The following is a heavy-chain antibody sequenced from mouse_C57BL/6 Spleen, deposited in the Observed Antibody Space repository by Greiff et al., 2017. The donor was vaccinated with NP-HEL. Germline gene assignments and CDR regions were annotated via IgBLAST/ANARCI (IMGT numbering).Heavy chain of an antibody. D-gene: IGHD1-1*01. CDR2: INYDGSST. V-gene: IGHV5-16*01. Sequence: EVQLQESEGGLVQPGSSMKLSCTASGFTFSDYYMAWVRQVPEKGLEWVANINYDGSSTYYLDSLKSRFIISRDNAKNILYLQMSSLKSEDTATYYCARVDGSSYSAMDYWGQGTSVTVSS. CDR1: GFTFSDYY. J-gene: IGHJ4*01. CDR3: ARVDGSSYSAMDY.